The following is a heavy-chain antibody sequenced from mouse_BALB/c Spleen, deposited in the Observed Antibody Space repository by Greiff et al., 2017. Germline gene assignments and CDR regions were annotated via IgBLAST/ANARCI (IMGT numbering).Heavy chain of an antibody. CDR3: TRGWLLHFDY. Sequence: VKLQESGAELVKPGASVKLSCKASGYTFTSYYMYWVKQRPGQGLEWIGEINPSNGGTNFNEKFKSKATLTVDKSSSTAYMQLSSLTSEDSAVYYCTRGWLLHFDYWGQGTTLTVSS. CDR1: GYTFTSYY. D-gene: IGHD2-3*01. CDR2: INPSNGGT. V-gene: IGHV1S81*02. J-gene: IGHJ2*01.